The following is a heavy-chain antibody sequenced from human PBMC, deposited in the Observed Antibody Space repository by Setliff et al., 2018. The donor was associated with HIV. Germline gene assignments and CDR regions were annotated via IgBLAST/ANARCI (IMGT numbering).Heavy chain of an antibody. CDR2: MSGDANSQ. D-gene: IGHD2-21*02. J-gene: IGHJ4*02. Sequence: PGGSLRLSYAASGFIFSTFPMHWVRQAPGKGLEWVAVMSGDANSQYYADSVRGRFTISRDNSKNTLYLQMNSLRIEDTAVYYCVKGFECGGDCYSAFDYWGQGNLVTVSS. CDR3: VKGFECGGDCYSAFDY. V-gene: IGHV3-30*01. CDR1: GFIFSTFP.